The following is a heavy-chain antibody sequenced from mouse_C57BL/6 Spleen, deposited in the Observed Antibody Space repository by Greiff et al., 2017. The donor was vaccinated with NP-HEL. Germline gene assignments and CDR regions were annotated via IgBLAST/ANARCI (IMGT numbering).Heavy chain of an antibody. D-gene: IGHD1-1*01. V-gene: IGHV1-5*01. CDR2: IYPGNSDT. CDR3: TREGGLITTPFAY. CDR1: GYTFTSYW. Sequence: VQLQQSGTVLARPGASVKMSCKTSGYTFTSYWMHWVKQRPGQGLEWIGAIYPGNSDTSYNQKFKGKAKLTAVTSASTAYMELSSLTNEDSAVYYCTREGGLITTPFAYWGQGTLVTVSA. J-gene: IGHJ3*01.